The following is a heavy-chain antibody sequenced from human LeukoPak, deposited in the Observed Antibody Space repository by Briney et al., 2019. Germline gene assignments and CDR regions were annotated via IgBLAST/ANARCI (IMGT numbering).Heavy chain of an antibody. CDR2: IQPADSQT. CDR3: ARRLRTGGFDI. J-gene: IGHJ3*02. Sequence: KRGDSLKISCMGSGYSFTTYWIDWVRQVPGKGREWMGLIQPADSQTRYNPSFQGQVTLSDDKSINTAYLQWSSLRPSDTAMYYCARRLRTGGFDIWGQGTEVTVSS. V-gene: IGHV5-51*01. CDR1: GYSFTTYW. D-gene: IGHD1-1*01.